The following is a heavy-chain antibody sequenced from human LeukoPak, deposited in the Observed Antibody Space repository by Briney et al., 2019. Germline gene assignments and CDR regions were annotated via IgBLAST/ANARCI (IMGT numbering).Heavy chain of an antibody. CDR2: IYRSGST. CDR3: ARGTYGYYMDV. V-gene: IGHV4-38-2*02. J-gene: IGHJ6*03. D-gene: IGHD4-17*01. CDR1: GDSVRSYY. Sequence: SDTLSLTCSVSGDSVRSYYWSWLRQPPGKGLEWIGSIYRSGSTFYNPSLKSRVTISLDTSKNQFSLKLSSVTAADTAVYFCARGTYGYYMDVWGKGTTVTVSS.